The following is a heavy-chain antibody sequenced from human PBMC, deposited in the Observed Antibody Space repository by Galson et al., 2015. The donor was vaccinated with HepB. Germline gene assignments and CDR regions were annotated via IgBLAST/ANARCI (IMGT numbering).Heavy chain of an antibody. D-gene: IGHD2-21*01. Sequence: SLRLSCAASGFTFSSYWMSWVRQAPGKGLEWVANIKQDGSEKYYVDSVKGRFTISRDNAKNSLYLQMNSLRAEDTAAYYCARLLLLGYFDYWGQGTLVTVSS. J-gene: IGHJ4*02. CDR2: IKQDGSEK. CDR3: ARLLLLGYFDY. V-gene: IGHV3-7*03. CDR1: GFTFSSYW.